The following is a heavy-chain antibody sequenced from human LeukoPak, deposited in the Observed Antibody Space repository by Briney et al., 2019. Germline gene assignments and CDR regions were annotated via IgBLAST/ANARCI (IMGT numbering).Heavy chain of an antibody. CDR3: AAGRDIAVAGPGGYFDY. CDR2: ISPGGNTI. CDR1: GFTFSDYH. D-gene: IGHD6-19*01. V-gene: IGHV3-11*01. J-gene: IGHJ4*02. Sequence: PGASLRLSCAASGFTFSDYHMNWIRQAPGKGLEWVSYISPGGNTIYSADSVNGRFTLSRDSARNSLSLQMNSLTAEDTAVYYCAAGRDIAVAGPGGYFDYWGRGTLVTVSS.